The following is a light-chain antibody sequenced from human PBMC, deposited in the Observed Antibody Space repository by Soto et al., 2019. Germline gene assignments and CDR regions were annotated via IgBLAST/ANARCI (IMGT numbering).Light chain of an antibody. Sequence: EIVLTQSPLSLFVSPGEPASISCRSSQSLTHSSGYNYLDWYLLKPGQPPQLLIYLGSNRGSGVPDRFSASGSGTDFTLTISRVETEDAGFYFCMQPLQTWSTFVQGTRLE. CDR3: MQPLQTWST. V-gene: IGKV2-28*01. J-gene: IGKJ5*01. CDR1: QSLTHSSGYNY. CDR2: LGS.